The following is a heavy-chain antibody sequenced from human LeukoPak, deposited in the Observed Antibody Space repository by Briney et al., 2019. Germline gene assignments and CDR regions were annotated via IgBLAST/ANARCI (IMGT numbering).Heavy chain of an antibody. CDR2: TYYRSKWYN. D-gene: IGHD3-10*01. J-gene: IGHJ4*02. V-gene: IGHV6-1*01. CDR3: ARALWGSGSYWSYFDY. CDR1: GDSVSSNSAA. Sequence: SQTLSLTCAISGDSVSSNSAAWNWIRQSPSRGLEWLGRTYYRSKWYNDYAVSVKSRITINPDTSKNQFSLQLNSVTPEDTAVYYCARALWGSGSYWSYFDYWGQGTLVTVSS.